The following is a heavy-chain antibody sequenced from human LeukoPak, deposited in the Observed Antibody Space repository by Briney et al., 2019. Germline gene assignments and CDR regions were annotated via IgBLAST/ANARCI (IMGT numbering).Heavy chain of an antibody. Sequence: SETLSLTCTVSGGSISSSSYYWGWIRQPPGKGLEWIGSIYYSGSTYYNPSLKSRVTISVDTSKNQFSLKLSSVTAADTAVYYCARVQGEYYYDSSGKVFDPRGQGTLVTVSS. J-gene: IGHJ5*02. CDR2: IYYSGST. CDR3: ARVQGEYYYDSSGKVFDP. V-gene: IGHV4-39*07. CDR1: GGSISSSSYY. D-gene: IGHD3-22*01.